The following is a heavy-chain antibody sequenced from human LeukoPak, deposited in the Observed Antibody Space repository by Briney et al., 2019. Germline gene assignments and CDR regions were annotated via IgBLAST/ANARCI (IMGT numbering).Heavy chain of an antibody. V-gene: IGHV4-39*07. CDR2: IYYSGST. J-gene: IGHJ2*01. CDR1: GGSISSSSYY. Sequence: SETLSLTCTVSGGSISSSSYYWGWIRQPPGKGLEWIGSIYYSGSTYYNPSLKSRVTISVDTSKNQFSLKLSSVTAADTAVYYCARVDYYGSGSYYRAPKNYWYFDLWGRGTLVTVSS. D-gene: IGHD3-10*01. CDR3: ARVDYYGSGSYYRAPKNYWYFDL.